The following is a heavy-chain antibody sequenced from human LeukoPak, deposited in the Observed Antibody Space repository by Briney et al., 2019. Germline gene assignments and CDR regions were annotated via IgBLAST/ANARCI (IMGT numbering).Heavy chain of an antibody. D-gene: IGHD1-26*01. CDR2: ISGSGGST. J-gene: IGHJ3*02. Sequence: GGSLRLSCAASGFTFSSYVMSWVRQAPGKGLEWVSGISGSGGSTYYADSVKGRFTISRDNSKNTLYLQMNSLRAEDTAVYYRATSGRIRGDAFDIWGQGTMVTVSS. CDR3: ATSGRIRGDAFDI. V-gene: IGHV3-23*01. CDR1: GFTFSSYV.